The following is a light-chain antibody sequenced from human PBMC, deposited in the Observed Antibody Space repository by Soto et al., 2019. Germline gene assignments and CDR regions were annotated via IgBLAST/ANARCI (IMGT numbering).Light chain of an antibody. V-gene: IGLV2-14*01. J-gene: IGLJ2*01. CDR2: EVT. CDR3: SSYRTMTTLV. Sequence: QSALTQPASVSGSPGQSITISCTGTSSDIGGYNFVSWYQQHPGKAPKLMIYEVTSRPSGISNRFSGSKSGNTASLTISGVQPADEADYYCSSYRTMTTLVFGGGTKVTVL. CDR1: SSDIGGYNF.